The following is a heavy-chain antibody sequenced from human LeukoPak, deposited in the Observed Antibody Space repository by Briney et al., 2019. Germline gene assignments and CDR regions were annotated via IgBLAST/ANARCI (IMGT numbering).Heavy chain of an antibody. CDR2: IKQDGSEK. CDR1: GFTFSSYW. J-gene: IGHJ4*02. V-gene: IGHV3-7*01. D-gene: IGHD3-3*01. CDR3: ARVLDFWSGSADY. Sequence: GGSLRLSCAASGFTFSSYWMSWVRQAPGKWLEWVANIKQDGSEKYYVDSVKGRFTISRDNAKNSLYLQMNSLRAEDTAVYYCARVLDFWSGSADYWGQGTLVTVSS.